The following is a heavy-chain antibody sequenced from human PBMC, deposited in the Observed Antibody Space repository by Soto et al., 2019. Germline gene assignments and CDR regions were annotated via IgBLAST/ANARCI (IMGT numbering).Heavy chain of an antibody. J-gene: IGHJ3*02. CDR3: ARYGYYDSSGYAQAFDI. V-gene: IGHV4-30-4*01. Sequence: PSETLSLTCTVSGGSISSGDYYWSWIRQPPGKGLEWIGYIYYSGSTYYNPSLKSRVTISVDTSKNQFSLKLSSVTAADTAVYYCARYGYYDSSGYAQAFDIWGQGTMVTVSS. D-gene: IGHD3-22*01. CDR2: IYYSGST. CDR1: GGSISSGDYY.